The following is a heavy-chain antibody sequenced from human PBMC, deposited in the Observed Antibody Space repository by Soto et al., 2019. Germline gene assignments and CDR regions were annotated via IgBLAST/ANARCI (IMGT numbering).Heavy chain of an antibody. V-gene: IGHV4-31*03. CDR1: GVSIKSGGYY. CDR3: ARGLDGGDTYAYDN. J-gene: IGHJ4*02. CDR2: IHYTGST. D-gene: IGHD5-18*01. Sequence: QVQLQESGPGLVKPSLTLSLTCSVSGVSIKSGGYYWTWIRQRPGKGLEWIAYIHYTGSTNYNPSLKSRLTASLDTSKNLFSLNLKSVTAADTAVYFCARGLDGGDTYAYDNWGQGTLVTVSS.